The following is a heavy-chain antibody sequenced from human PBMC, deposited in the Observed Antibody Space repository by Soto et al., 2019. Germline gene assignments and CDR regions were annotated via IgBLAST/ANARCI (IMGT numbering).Heavy chain of an antibody. CDR1: GYTFTSYY. Sequence: VKVSCKASGYTFTSYYMHWVRQAPGQGLEWMGWINPNSGGTNYAQKFQGWVTMTRDTSISTAYMELSRLRSDDTAVYYCARSGVYSGSSYDAFDIWGQGTMVTVSS. V-gene: IGHV1-2*04. CDR3: ARSGVYSGSSYDAFDI. J-gene: IGHJ3*02. CDR2: INPNSGGT. D-gene: IGHD1-26*01.